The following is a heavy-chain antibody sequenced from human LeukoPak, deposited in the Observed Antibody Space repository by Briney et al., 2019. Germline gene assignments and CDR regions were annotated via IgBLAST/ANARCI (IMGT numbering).Heavy chain of an antibody. D-gene: IGHD6-6*01. CDR1: GGSISNYC. J-gene: IGHJ4*02. Sequence: SETLSLTCTVSGGSISNYCWNWIRQPAGKGLEWIGRIYTSGNTNYNPSLKSRVTMSVDTSKNQFSLKLSSVTAADTAVYYCAKQYSSSSPLDYWGQGTLVTVSS. CDR3: AKQYSSSSPLDY. CDR2: IYTSGNT. V-gene: IGHV4-4*07.